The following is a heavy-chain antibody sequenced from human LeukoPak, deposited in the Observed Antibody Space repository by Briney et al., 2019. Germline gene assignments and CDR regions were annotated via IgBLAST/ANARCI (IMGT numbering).Heavy chain of an antibody. Sequence: ASVKVSCKASGYTFTSYGISWVRQAPGQGLEWMGWISAYNGNTNYAQKLQGRVTMTTDTSTSTAYMELRSLRSDDTAVYYCARHSYDFWSGSLNCFDYWGQGTLVTVSS. J-gene: IGHJ4*02. V-gene: IGHV1-18*01. CDR2: ISAYNGNT. CDR1: GYTFTSYG. CDR3: ARHSYDFWSGSLNCFDY. D-gene: IGHD3-3*01.